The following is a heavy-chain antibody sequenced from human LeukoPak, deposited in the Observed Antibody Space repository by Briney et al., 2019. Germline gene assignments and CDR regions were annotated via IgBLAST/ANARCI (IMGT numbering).Heavy chain of an antibody. Sequence: ASVKVSCKASGYTFTSYGISWVRQAPGQGLEWLGWISAYNGNTNYAQNLQGRVTMTTDTSTSTAYMELRSLRSDDTAVYYCARNVAVAGIIIAWFDAWGQGTLVTVCS. J-gene: IGHJ5*02. CDR2: ISAYNGNT. CDR1: GYTFTSYG. V-gene: IGHV1-18*01. D-gene: IGHD6-19*01. CDR3: ARNVAVAGIIIAWFDA.